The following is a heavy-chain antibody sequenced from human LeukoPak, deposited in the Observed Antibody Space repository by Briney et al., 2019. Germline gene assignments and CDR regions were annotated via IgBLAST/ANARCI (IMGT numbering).Heavy chain of an antibody. V-gene: IGHV3-30*18. CDR2: ISYDGSNK. CDR3: AKETTMVRGVIILDY. J-gene: IGHJ4*02. Sequence: GRSLRLSCAASGFTFSSYGMHWVRQAPGKGLEWVAVISYDGSNKYYADSVKGRFTISRDNSKNTLYLQMNSLRAEDTAVYYCAKETTMVRGVIILDYWGQGTLVTVSS. D-gene: IGHD3-10*01. CDR1: GFTFSSYG.